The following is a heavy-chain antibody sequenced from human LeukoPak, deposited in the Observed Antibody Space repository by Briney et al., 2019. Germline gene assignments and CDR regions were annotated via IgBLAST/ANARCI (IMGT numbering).Heavy chain of an antibody. V-gene: IGHV1-18*01. CDR1: GYTFTSYG. D-gene: IGHD5-12*01. Sequence: ASVKVSCKASGYTFTSYGIGWVRQAPGQGLEWMGWISAYNGNTNYAQKLQGRVTMTTDTSTSTAYMELRSLRSDDTAVYYCARGFLGYDNNYFDYWGQGTLVTVSS. CDR3: ARGFLGYDNNYFDY. CDR2: ISAYNGNT. J-gene: IGHJ4*02.